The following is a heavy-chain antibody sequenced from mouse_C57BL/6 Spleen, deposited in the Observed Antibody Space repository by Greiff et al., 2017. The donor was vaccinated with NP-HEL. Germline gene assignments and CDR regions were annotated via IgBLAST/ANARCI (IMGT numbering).Heavy chain of an antibody. CDR3: AKNYYGSSYDYFDV. CDR2: INPSSGYT. V-gene: IGHV1-4*01. CDR1: GYTFTSYT. J-gene: IGHJ1*03. Sequence: LQQSGAELARPGASVKMSCKASGYTFTSYTMHWVKQRPGQGLEWIGYINPSSGYTKYNQKFKDKATLTADKSSSTAYMQLSSLTSEDSAVYYCAKNYYGSSYDYFDVWGTGTTVTVSS. D-gene: IGHD1-1*01.